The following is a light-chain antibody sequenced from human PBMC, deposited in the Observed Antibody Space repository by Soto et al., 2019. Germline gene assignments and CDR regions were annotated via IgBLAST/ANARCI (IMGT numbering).Light chain of an antibody. CDR3: QTWGTGFQV. J-gene: IGLJ2*01. Sequence: QPVLTQSPSASASLGASVRLTCTLSSGHSSYAIAWHQQQPEKGPRFLMRLDNDGSHIKGDGIPDRFSGSSSGAERYLTISSLQSDDEADYYCQTWGTGFQVFGGGPKLTVL. CDR2: LDNDGSH. CDR1: SGHSSYA. V-gene: IGLV4-69*01.